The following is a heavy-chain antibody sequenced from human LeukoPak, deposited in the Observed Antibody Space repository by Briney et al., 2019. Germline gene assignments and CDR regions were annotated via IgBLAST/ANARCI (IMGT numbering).Heavy chain of an antibody. V-gene: IGHV3-30*02. CDR3: ASSSRAEGSSPPPDY. CDR1: GFTFSSYG. CDR2: IRYDGSNK. J-gene: IGHJ4*02. D-gene: IGHD3-10*01. Sequence: GGSLRLSCAASGFTFSSYGMHWVRQAPGKGLEWVAFIRYDGSNKYYADSVKGRFTISRDNSKNTLYLQMNSLRAEDTAVYYCASSSRAEGSSPPPDYWGQGTLVTVSS.